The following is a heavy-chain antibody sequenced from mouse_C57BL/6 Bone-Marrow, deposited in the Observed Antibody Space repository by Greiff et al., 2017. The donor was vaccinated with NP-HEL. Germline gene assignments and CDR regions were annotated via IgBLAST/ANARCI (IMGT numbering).Heavy chain of an antibody. CDR2: IYPGDGDT. CDR1: GYAFSSSW. Sequence: QVQLQQSGPELVKPGASVKISCKASGYAFSSSWMNWVKQRPGKGLERIGRIYPGDGDTNYNGKFKGKATLTADKSSSTAYMQLSSLTSEDSAVYFCARGDYPDYWGQGTTLTVSS. D-gene: IGHD1-1*02. V-gene: IGHV1-82*01. J-gene: IGHJ2*01. CDR3: ARGDYPDY.